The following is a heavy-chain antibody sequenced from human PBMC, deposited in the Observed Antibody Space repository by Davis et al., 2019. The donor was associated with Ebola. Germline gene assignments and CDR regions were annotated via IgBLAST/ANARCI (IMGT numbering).Heavy chain of an antibody. CDR1: GFTFSSYA. J-gene: IGHJ4*02. CDR2: ISGSGGST. Sequence: PGGSLRLSCAASGFTFSSYAMSWVRQAPGKGLEWVSAISGSGGSTYYADSVKGRFTISRDNSKNTLYLQMNSLRAEDTAVYYCAKAPPRLQVGATGSDYWGQGTLVTVSS. CDR3: AKAPPRLQVGATGSDY. D-gene: IGHD1-26*01. V-gene: IGHV3-23*01.